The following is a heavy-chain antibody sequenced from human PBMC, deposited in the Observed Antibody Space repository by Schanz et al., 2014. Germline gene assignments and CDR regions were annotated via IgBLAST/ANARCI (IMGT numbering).Heavy chain of an antibody. D-gene: IGHD3-3*01. CDR1: GFAFSVYG. Sequence: VQLLESGGGLVQPGGSLRLSCAASGFAFSVYGMHWVRQAPGKGPEWVAVIWSDGSTKYYADSVKGRFTISRDNSKNTLYLQMNSLRADDTAVYFCARSAGRDFWSGYYTRFDYWGQGTLVTVSS. V-gene: IGHV3-33*03. CDR3: ARSAGRDFWSGYYTRFDY. J-gene: IGHJ4*02. CDR2: IWSDGSTK.